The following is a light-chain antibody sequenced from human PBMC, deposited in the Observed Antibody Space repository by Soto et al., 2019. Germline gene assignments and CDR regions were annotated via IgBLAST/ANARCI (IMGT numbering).Light chain of an antibody. CDR3: QQYSSYPLT. CDR2: DAS. Sequence: DIQMTQCPSTLSASVGDRVTIACRASQSISRVLAWYQGKSGKAPKLLIYDASNLETGVPLRFSGSGSGTEFTLTISSLQPDDFATYYCQQYSSYPLTFGGGTKVEI. V-gene: IGKV1-5*01. CDR1: QSISRV. J-gene: IGKJ4*01.